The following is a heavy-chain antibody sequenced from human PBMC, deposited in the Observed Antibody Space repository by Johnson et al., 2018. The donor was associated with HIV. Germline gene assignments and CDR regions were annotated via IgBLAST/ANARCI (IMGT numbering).Heavy chain of an antibody. J-gene: IGHJ3*02. Sequence: VQLVESGGGLVQPGGSLRLSCAASGFTVRSNYMSWVRQAPGKGLEWVSLIYSGDTTYSADSVKGRFTISRDNSKNTLYLQMNNLRAEDTAVYYCARMTTTGSHHDAFDIWGQGTMVTVSS. CDR2: IYSGDTT. CDR1: GFTVRSNY. CDR3: ARMTTTGSHHDAFDI. D-gene: IGHD3-10*01. V-gene: IGHV3-66*01.